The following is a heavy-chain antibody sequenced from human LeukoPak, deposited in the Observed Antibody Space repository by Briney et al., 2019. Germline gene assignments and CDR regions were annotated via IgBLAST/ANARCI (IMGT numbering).Heavy chain of an antibody. CDR2: ISSSSSYI. V-gene: IGHV3-21*01. CDR1: GFTFSSYS. J-gene: IGHJ4*02. CDR3: ARERDILTGYRDY. D-gene: IGHD3-9*01. Sequence: GGSLRLSCAASGFTFSSYSMNWVRQAPGKGLEWVSSISSSSSYIYYADSVKGRFTISRDNAKNSLYLQMNSLRAEDTAVYYCARERDILTGYRDYWGQGTLVTVSS.